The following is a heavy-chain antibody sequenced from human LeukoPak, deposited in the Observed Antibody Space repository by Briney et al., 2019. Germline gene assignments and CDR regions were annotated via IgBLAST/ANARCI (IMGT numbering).Heavy chain of an antibody. CDR3: ARAPITSPFYFDY. D-gene: IGHD2-2*01. CDR1: GFAFDEHG. CDR2: INWSGGST. V-gene: IGHV3-20*04. J-gene: IGHJ4*02. Sequence: GGSLRLSCTASGFAFDEHGMSWVRQVPGKGLEWVSGINWSGGSTGYADPLRGRFTISRDNAKNSLYLQMDSLRAEDAALYYCARAPITSPFYFDYWGQGTLVTVSS.